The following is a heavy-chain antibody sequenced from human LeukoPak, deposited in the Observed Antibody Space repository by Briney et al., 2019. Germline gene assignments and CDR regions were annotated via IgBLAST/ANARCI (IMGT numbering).Heavy chain of an antibody. CDR1: GFTFSSYE. CDR3: AREWSSGWTYDY. D-gene: IGHD6-19*01. J-gene: IGHJ4*02. Sequence: PGGSLRLSCAASGFTFSSYEMNWVRQAPGKGLEWVSYISSSGSTIYYADSVEGRFTISRDNAKNSLYLQMNSLRAEDTAVYYCAREWSSGWTYDYWGQGTLVTVSS. V-gene: IGHV3-48*03. CDR2: ISSSGSTI.